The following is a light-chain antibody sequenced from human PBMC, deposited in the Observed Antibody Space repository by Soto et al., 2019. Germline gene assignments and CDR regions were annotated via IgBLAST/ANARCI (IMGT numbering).Light chain of an antibody. CDR1: QSVSSN. V-gene: IGKV3D-15*01. J-gene: IGKJ3*01. CDR3: QQYNNWPPLT. CDR2: GAS. Sequence: EIVMTQSPATLSVSPGERATLSCRASQSVSSNLAWYQQKPGQAPRLLIYGASTRATGFPARFSGSGSGTEFTPTISSLQSEDFAVYYCQQYNNWPPLTFGPGTKVEIK.